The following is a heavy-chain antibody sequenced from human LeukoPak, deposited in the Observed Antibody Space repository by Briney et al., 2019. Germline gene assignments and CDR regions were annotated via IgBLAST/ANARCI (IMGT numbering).Heavy chain of an antibody. D-gene: IGHD2/OR15-2a*01. CDR3: ARDEGGVIWFDP. J-gene: IGHJ5*02. CDR1: GYTFTSYD. Sequence: ASVKVSCKASGYTFTSYDINWVRQATGQGLEWMGWMNPNSGNTGYAQKLQGRVTMTTDTSTSTAYMELRSLRSDDTAVYYCARDEGGVIWFDPWGQGTLVTVSS. V-gene: IGHV1-8*02. CDR2: MNPNSGNT.